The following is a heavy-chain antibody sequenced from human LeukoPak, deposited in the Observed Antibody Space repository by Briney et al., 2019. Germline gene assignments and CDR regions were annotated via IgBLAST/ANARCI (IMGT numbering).Heavy chain of an antibody. CDR3: ARGRIMITFGGVIVLDVFDI. D-gene: IGHD3-16*02. Sequence: SETLSLTCTVSGGSISSGGYYWSWIRQPAGKGLEWIGRIYNSGSTNYNPSLKSRVTISVDMSKNQVSLKLSSVTAADTAVYYCARGRIMITFGGVIVLDVFDIWGQGTMVTVSS. V-gene: IGHV4-61*10. CDR2: IYNSGST. CDR1: GGSISSGGYY. J-gene: IGHJ3*02.